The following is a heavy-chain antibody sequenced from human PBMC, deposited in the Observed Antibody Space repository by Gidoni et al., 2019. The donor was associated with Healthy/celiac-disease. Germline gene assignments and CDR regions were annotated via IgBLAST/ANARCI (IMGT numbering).Heavy chain of an antibody. V-gene: IGHV4-59*01. J-gene: IGHJ5*02. CDR1: GASISLSS. D-gene: IGHD3-3*01. Sequence: QVQLPESGPGLVPPSETLSLTCTVSGASISLSSWTWIRPPPGKGLEWIGYIYYSGSTNYNPYLKSRVTISVDTSKNQFSLKLSSVTAADTAVYYCARATPPFITIVGVAPPGGFDPWGQGTLVTVSS. CDR2: IYYSGST. CDR3: ARATPPFITIVGVAPPGGFDP.